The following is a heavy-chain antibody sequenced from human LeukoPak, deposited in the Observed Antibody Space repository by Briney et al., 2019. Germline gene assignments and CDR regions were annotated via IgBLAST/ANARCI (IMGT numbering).Heavy chain of an antibody. CDR1: GFLFVTHA. V-gene: IGHV3-33*01. CDR3: ARSNEHTSGYPPPMDY. D-gene: IGHD3-22*01. CDR2: IWNDGNKK. J-gene: IGHJ4*02. Sequence: GGSLRLSCTASGFLFVTHAMHWVRQAPGKGLEWVAVIWNDGNKKDYAESVKGRFTISRDNSKNTLYLQMNSLRAEDTAVYYCARSNEHTSGYPPPMDYWGQGTLVTVSS.